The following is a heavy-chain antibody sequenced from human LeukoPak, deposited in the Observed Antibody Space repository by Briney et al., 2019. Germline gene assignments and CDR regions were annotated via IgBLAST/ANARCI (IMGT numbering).Heavy chain of an antibody. J-gene: IGHJ4*02. CDR3: ARESYYYDSSGYSYYFDY. V-gene: IGHV3-66*01. CDR1: GFIFSNYG. CDR2: IYSGGCT. Sequence: GGSLRLSCAASGFIFSNYGMHWVRQAPGKGLEWVSVIYSGGCTYYADSVKGRFTISRDNSKNTLYLQMNSLRAEDTAVYYCARESYYYDSSGYSYYFDYWGQGTLVTVSS. D-gene: IGHD3-22*01.